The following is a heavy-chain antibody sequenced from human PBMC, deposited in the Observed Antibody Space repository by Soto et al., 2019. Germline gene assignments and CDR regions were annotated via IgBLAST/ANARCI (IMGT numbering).Heavy chain of an antibody. CDR2: ISAGGNTK. D-gene: IGHD2-21*01. V-gene: IGHV3-30*18. Sequence: QVQLVESGGGVVQPGTSLRLACAASGFTLSNIGMQWVRQAPGKGLEWVAVISAGGNTKYYADSVKGRFTISRDNSRKWLFLERKGRKTEDTVGYFCPKEGGGERYAANFDPGGQGPLVPVSA. J-gene: IGHJ5*02. CDR1: GFTLSNIG. CDR3: PKEGGGERYAANFDP.